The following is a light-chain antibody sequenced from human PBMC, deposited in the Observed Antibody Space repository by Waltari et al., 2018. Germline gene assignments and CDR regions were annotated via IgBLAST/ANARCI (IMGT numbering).Light chain of an antibody. J-gene: IGKJ1*01. CDR3: QQYKTNPGT. CDR2: KAS. V-gene: IGKV1-5*03. CDR1: QSINTW. Sequence: DIQMTQSPSTLCASVGDRVTITCRASQSINTWLAWYQQKPGKAPKPLIYKASSLEGGVPSRFSGSGSGTEFILTISSLQPDDFATYHCQQYKTNPGTFGQGTKVEIK.